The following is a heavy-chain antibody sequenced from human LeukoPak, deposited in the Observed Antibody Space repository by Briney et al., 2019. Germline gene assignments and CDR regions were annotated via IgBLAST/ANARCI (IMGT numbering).Heavy chain of an antibody. J-gene: IGHJ4*02. CDR1: GFTFSSYA. D-gene: IGHD6-13*01. V-gene: IGHV3-23*01. CDR2: ISGGGGTT. Sequence: GGSLRLSCAASGFTFSSYAMNWVRQAPGKGLEWVSAISGGGGTTYYADSVKGRFTISRDNSKNTLFLQMNSLRAEDTAVYYCATPIAAAVIDYWGQGTLVTVSS. CDR3: ATPIAAAVIDY.